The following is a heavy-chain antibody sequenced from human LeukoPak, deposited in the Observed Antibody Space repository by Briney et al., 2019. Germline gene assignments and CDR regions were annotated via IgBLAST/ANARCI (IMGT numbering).Heavy chain of an antibody. J-gene: IGHJ4*02. CDR1: GFTFNSYW. D-gene: IGHD3-22*01. Sequence: GGSLRLSCAASGFTFNSYWMSWVRQAPGKGLEWVANIKQDGSEKYYVDSVKGRFTISRDNAKNSLYLQMNSLRAEDTAVYYCARDIRVTMNWGQGTLVTVSS. CDR2: IKQDGSEK. V-gene: IGHV3-7*01. CDR3: ARDIRVTMN.